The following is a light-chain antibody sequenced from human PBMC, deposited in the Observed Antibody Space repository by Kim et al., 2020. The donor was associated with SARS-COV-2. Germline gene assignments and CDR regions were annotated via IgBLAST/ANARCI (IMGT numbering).Light chain of an antibody. CDR2: SNN. Sequence: GQTITMSFSGSTANIGSNTVTGYQQLPGTAPKLLIYSNNQRPSGVPCRFSRSKSGTAASLAISGLQSEDEADYYFAAWDDSLNGWVFGGGTQLTVL. CDR3: AAWDDSLNGWV. CDR1: TANIGSNT. J-gene: IGLJ3*02. V-gene: IGLV1-44*01.